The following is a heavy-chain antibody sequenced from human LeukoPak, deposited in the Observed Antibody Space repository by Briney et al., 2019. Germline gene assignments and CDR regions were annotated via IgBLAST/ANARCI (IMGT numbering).Heavy chain of an antibody. CDR3: ATLGGSYYYFDY. V-gene: IGHV1-24*01. D-gene: IGHD1-26*01. CDR1: GYTFTSYY. Sequence: ASVKVSCKASGYTFTSYYMHWVRQAPGQGLEWMGGFDPEDGETIYAQKFQGRVTMTEDTSTDTAYMELSSLRSEDTAVYYCATLGGSYYYFDYWGQGTLVTVSS. CDR2: FDPEDGET. J-gene: IGHJ4*02.